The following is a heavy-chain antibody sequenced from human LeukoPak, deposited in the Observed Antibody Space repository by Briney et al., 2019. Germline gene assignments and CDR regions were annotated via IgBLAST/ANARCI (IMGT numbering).Heavy chain of an antibody. CDR3: VKQYVDI. J-gene: IGHJ5*02. CDR1: GYSFTSYW. V-gene: IGHV3-23*01. CDR2: INENDGGT. Sequence: GESLQISCEGSGYSFTSYWIAWVRQAPGKGLEWVSSINENDGGTSYADSVKGRFTISRDNSRDTLYLQMNSLRDEDTAVYYCVKQYVDIWGQGTLVIVSS.